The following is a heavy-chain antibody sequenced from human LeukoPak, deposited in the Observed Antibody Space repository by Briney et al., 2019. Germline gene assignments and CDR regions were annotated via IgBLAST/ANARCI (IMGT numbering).Heavy chain of an antibody. CDR3: TRMTAGHDY. CDR2: INHSGYT. CDR1: GGSISSSSYY. Sequence: SETLSLTCTVSGGSISSSSYYWSWVRQTPGKGLEWIGEINHSGYTNDSPSLKSRVTLSIDTSRKQFSLNLRSVTVADTGIYYCTRMTAGHDYWGQGTLVTVSS. J-gene: IGHJ4*02. V-gene: IGHV4-61*05. D-gene: IGHD2-21*02.